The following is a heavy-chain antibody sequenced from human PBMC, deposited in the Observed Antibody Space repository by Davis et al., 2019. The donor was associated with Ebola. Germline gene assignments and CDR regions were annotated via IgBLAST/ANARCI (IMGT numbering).Heavy chain of an antibody. V-gene: IGHV1-69*13. CDR3: ARTRRGGRVVPGSYGMDV. Sequence: SVPVSCKASGGTFSSSAISWVRQAPGQGLEWMGGIIPIFGTANYAQKFQGRVTITADESTSTAYMELSSLRSEYTAVYYCARTRRGGRVVPGSYGMDVWGQGTTVTVSS. CDR1: GGTFSSSA. CDR2: IIPIFGTA. J-gene: IGHJ6*02. D-gene: IGHD2-2*01.